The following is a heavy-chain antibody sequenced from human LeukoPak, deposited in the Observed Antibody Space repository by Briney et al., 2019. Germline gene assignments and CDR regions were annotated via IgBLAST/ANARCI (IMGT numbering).Heavy chain of an antibody. V-gene: IGHV1-18*01. CDR2: ISAYNGNT. D-gene: IGHD6-19*01. Sequence: ASVKVSCKASGYTFTSYGISWVRQAPGQGLEWMGWISAYNGNTNYAQKLQGRVTMTTDTSTSTAYMELRSLRSDDTAVYYCAKCIAVAGPYYFDYWGQGTLVTASS. CDR3: AKCIAVAGPYYFDY. CDR1: GYTFTSYG. J-gene: IGHJ4*02.